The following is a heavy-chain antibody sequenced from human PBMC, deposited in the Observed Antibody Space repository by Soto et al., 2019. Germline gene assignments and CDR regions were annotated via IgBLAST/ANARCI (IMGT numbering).Heavy chain of an antibody. CDR2: IYYSGST. D-gene: IGHD3-10*01. CDR3: ARVRMVRGVIPRLDY. Sequence: SETLSLTCTVSGGSISSYYWSWIRQPPGKGLEWIGYIYYSGSTNYNPSLKSRVTISVDTSKNQFSLKLSSVTAADTAVYYCARVRMVRGVIPRLDYRGQGTLVTVSS. CDR1: GGSISSYY. J-gene: IGHJ4*02. V-gene: IGHV4-59*01.